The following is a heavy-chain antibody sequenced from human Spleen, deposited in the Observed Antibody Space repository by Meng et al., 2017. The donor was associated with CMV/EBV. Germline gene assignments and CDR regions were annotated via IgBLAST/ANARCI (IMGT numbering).Heavy chain of an antibody. D-gene: IGHD6-13*01. Sequence: QLQRQESGPALPKPSETLSLTCAVYGGSFTGYYWTWIRQPPGKGLEWIGEINHSRSTNNKASLKSRISLSIDTSKSQFSLKFYSVTAADTAIYYCAREVAAAGTVYWGQGTLVTVSS. CDR1: GGSFTGYY. V-gene: IGHV4-34*10. J-gene: IGHJ4*02. CDR3: AREVAAAGTVY. CDR2: INHSRST.